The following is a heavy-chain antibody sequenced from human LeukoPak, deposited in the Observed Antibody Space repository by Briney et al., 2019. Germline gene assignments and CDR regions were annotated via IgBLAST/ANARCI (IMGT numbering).Heavy chain of an antibody. CDR2: ISSSSSTI. J-gene: IGHJ4*02. Sequence: GGSLRLSCAASGFTFSSYSMNWVRQAPGKGLEWVSYISSSSSTIYYADSVKGRFTISRDNAKNSLYLQMNSLRAEDTAVYYCARTGPSSEGYWGQGTLVTVSS. V-gene: IGHV3-48*04. CDR3: ARTGPSSEGY. D-gene: IGHD3-22*01. CDR1: GFTFSSYS.